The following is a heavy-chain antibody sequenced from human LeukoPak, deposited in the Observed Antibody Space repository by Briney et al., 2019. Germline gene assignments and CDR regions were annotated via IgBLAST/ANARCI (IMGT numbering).Heavy chain of an antibody. CDR1: GGSISNNY. D-gene: IGHD3-10*01. Sequence: SETLSPTYSVAGGSISNNYWSWVRQPPGEGLEWIGNIYSGSTNYNPSLKSRVTISVDTSKSQFSLKLRSVTAADAAVYYCAREGGSGTYYNSWGQGTLVTVSS. CDR3: AREGGSGTYYNS. J-gene: IGHJ4*02. V-gene: IGHV4-59*01. CDR2: IYSGST.